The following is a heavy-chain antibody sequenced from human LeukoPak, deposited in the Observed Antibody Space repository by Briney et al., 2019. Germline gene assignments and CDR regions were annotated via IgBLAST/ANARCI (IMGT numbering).Heavy chain of an antibody. J-gene: IGHJ3*02. CDR3: ARTTMIEAFGI. CDR2: IYYSGST. V-gene: IGHV4-59*01. CDR1: GGSISSYY. D-gene: IGHD3-22*01. Sequence: PSETLSLTCTVSGGSISSYYWSWIRQPPGKGLEWIGYIYYSGSTNYNPSLKSRVTISVDTSKNQFSLKLSSVTAADTAVYYCARTTMIEAFGIWGQGTMVTVSS.